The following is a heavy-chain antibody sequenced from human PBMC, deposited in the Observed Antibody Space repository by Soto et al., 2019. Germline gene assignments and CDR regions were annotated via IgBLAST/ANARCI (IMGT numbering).Heavy chain of an antibody. CDR3: ASRGCSSTSCYTPWFDP. J-gene: IGHJ5*02. V-gene: IGHV1-18*04. CDR1: GYTFTSYG. D-gene: IGHD2-2*02. Sequence: ASVKVSCKASGYTFTSYGISWVRQAPGQGLEWMGWISAYNGNTNYAQKLQGRVTMTTDTSTSTAYMELRSLRSDDTAVYYCASRGCSSTSCYTPWFDPWGQGTLVTVSS. CDR2: ISAYNGNT.